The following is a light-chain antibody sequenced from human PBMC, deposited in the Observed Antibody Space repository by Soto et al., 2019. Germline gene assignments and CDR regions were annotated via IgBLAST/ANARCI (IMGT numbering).Light chain of an antibody. V-gene: IGKV1-9*01. J-gene: IGKJ4*01. Sequence: IQLTQSPSSLSASVGDRVTIPCRARQGLSSYSAWYQPKPGKAPKLLIYAASTLQSGVPSRFSGSGSGTDFTLTISSLQPEDFATYYCQQLNSYPLTFGGGTKVEIK. CDR2: AAS. CDR3: QQLNSYPLT. CDR1: QGLSSY.